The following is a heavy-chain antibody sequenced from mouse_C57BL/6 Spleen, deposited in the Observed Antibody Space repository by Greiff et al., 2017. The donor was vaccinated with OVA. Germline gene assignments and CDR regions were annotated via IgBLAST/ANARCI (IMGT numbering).Heavy chain of an antibody. J-gene: IGHJ1*03. V-gene: IGHV7-1*01. Sequence: EVKLVESGGGLVQSGRSLRLSCATSGFTFSDFYMEWVRQAPGKGLEWIAASRNKANDYTTEYSASVKGRFIVSRDTSQSILYLQMNALRAEDTAIYYCARAFYSNYGWYFDVWGTGTTVTVSS. CDR2: SRNKANDYTT. CDR3: ARAFYSNYGWYFDV. CDR1: GFTFSDFY. D-gene: IGHD2-5*01.